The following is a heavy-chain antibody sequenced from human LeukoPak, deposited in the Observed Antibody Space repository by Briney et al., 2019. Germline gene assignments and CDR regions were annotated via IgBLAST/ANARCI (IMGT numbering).Heavy chain of an antibody. J-gene: IGHJ5*02. CDR1: GYTFTSYN. CDR3: ARRVSNWFDP. Sequence: ASLKNSCKASGYTFTSYNIIWVRQAPGQGLEWMAWISPYNGNTNYAQNLQGRVTLPLITSTTTAYMEIRSLRSDDTAAYYCARRVSNWFDPWGQGTLVTVSS. V-gene: IGHV1-18*04. CDR2: ISPYNGNT.